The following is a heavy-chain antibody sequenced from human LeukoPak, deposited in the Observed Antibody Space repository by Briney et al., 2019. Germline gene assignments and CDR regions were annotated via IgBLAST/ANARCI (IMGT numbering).Heavy chain of an antibody. CDR2: IYPGYSEI. V-gene: IGHV5-51*01. CDR1: GYTFTSYW. CDR3: ARIEGSTFDY. Sequence: AGESLKISCKGSGYTFTSYWIGWVRQMPGKGLEWMGIIYPGYSEIKYNPSLQGQVTISADKSISTAYLQWSSLKASDTAIYYCARIEGSTFDYWGQGTLVTVSS. J-gene: IGHJ4*02.